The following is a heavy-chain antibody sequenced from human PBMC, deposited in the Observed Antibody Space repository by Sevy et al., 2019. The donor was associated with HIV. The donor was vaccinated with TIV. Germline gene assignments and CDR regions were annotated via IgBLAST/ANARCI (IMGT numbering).Heavy chain of an antibody. V-gene: IGHV3-64D*06. CDR3: VDVLAGRPVGHFNS. D-gene: IGHD6-6*01. J-gene: IGHJ4*02. Sequence: GGSLRLSCSASGFTFSNYAMHWVRQAPGKGLEYVSAISTDGGSTYYADSVRGRFTISRDNSKNTLYLQMSNLRLEDTAVYYCVDVLAGRPVGHFNSWCQGTLVTVSS. CDR2: ISTDGGST. CDR1: GFTFSNYA.